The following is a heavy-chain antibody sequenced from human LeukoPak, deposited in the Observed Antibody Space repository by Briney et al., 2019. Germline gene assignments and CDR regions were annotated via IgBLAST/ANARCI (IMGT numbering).Heavy chain of an antibody. V-gene: IGHV3-9*03. Sequence: GRSLRLSCAASGFTFDDYAMHWVRQAPGKGLEWVSGISWNSGSIGYADSVKGRFTISRDNAKNSLYLQMNSLRAEDMALYYCAKDMGSSWYSAFDIWGQGTMVTVSS. D-gene: IGHD6-13*01. CDR2: ISWNSGSI. CDR1: GFTFDDYA. J-gene: IGHJ3*02. CDR3: AKDMGSSWYSAFDI.